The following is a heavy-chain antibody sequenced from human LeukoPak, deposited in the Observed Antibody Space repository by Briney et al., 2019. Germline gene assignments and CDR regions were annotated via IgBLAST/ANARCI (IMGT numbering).Heavy chain of an antibody. CDR2: ISSSSSYI. Sequence: GGSLRLSCAASGFTFSSYSMNWVRQAPGKGLEWVSSISSSSSYIYYADSVKGRFTISRDSAKNSLYLQMNSLRAEDTAVYYCASFGAGTHYYYYMDVWGKGTTVTVSS. J-gene: IGHJ6*03. V-gene: IGHV3-21*01. D-gene: IGHD6-19*01. CDR3: ASFGAGTHYYYYMDV. CDR1: GFTFSSYS.